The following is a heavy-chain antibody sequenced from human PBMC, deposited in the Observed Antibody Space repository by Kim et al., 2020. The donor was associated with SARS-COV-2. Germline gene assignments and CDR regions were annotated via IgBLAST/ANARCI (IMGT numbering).Heavy chain of an antibody. V-gene: IGHV3-15*01. CDR2: IKSKTDGVAT. J-gene: IGHJ6*02. CDR1: GFTFSNAW. CDR3: PTSPGWGIYYGMDV. Sequence: GGSLRLFCAASGFTFSNAWMSWVRQAPGKGLEWVGRIKSKTDGVATEYAAPVKGSFTISRDDSRNTLYLQMNSLKTEDTAMYYCPTSPGWGIYYGMDVWGQGTTVTVSS. D-gene: IGHD3-16*01.